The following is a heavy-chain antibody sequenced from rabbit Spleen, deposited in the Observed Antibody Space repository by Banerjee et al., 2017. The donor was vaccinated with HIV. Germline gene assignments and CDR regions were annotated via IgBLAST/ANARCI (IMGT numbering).Heavy chain of an antibody. Sequence: QSLEESGGGLVQPEGSLTLTCTASGFSFSSRYYMCWVHQAPGKGLEWIGCIGSGATGNTYYASWAKGRFTISKTSSTTLTLQMTSLTAADTATYFCARDTGSSFSSYGMDLWGPGTLVTVS. D-gene: IGHD8-1*01. CDR1: GFSFSSRYY. V-gene: IGHV1S40*01. J-gene: IGHJ6*01. CDR2: IGSGATGNT. CDR3: ARDTGSSFSSYGMDL.